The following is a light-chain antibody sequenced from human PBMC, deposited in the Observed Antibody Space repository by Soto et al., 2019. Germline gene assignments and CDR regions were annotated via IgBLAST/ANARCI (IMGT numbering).Light chain of an antibody. J-gene: IGKJ2*01. CDR1: QSVSTN. CDR2: GAS. CDR3: QQSNNWPYT. Sequence: EIVLTQSPGTLSVSPGERANLSCRASQSVSTNLAWFQQKPGQAPRLLIYGASTRATGIPARFSGSGSGTEFTLTISSLQSEDLAVYYCQQSNNWPYTFGQGTKL. V-gene: IGKV3-15*01.